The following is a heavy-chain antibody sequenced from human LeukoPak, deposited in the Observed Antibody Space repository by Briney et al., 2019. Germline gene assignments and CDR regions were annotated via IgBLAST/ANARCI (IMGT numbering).Heavy chain of an antibody. D-gene: IGHD6-13*01. Sequence: GGSLRLSRAASGFSFSSYAMSWVRQAPGKGLEWVSAISGSGGSTYYADSVKGRFTISRDNSKNTLYLQMNSLRAEDTAVYYCAKDQQAAAAFDYWGQGTLVTVSS. CDR1: GFSFSSYA. V-gene: IGHV3-23*01. CDR3: AKDQQAAAAFDY. CDR2: ISGSGGST. J-gene: IGHJ4*02.